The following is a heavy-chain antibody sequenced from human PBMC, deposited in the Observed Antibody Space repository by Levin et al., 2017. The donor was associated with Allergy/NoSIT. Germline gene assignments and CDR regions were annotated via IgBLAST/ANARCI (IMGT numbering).Heavy chain of an antibody. D-gene: IGHD3-3*01. CDR1: GGSISSYY. Sequence: SETLSLTCTVPGGSISSYYWSWIRQPPGKGLEWIGYIYYSGGTNYNSSLKSRVTISVDTSKNQFSLKLSSVTAADTAVYYCARVITIFGVSGGDWFDPWGQGTLVTVSS. CDR2: IYYSGGT. CDR3: ARVITIFGVSGGDWFDP. V-gene: IGHV4-59*01. J-gene: IGHJ5*02.